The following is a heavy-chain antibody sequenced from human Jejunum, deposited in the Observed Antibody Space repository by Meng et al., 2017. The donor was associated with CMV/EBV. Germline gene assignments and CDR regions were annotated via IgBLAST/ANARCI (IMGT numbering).Heavy chain of an antibody. CDR2: IHYSGTP. CDR1: GGSISPYY. CDR3: ARVLNSGTFYKFDY. J-gene: IGHJ4*02. V-gene: IGHV4-59*01. D-gene: IGHD2/OR15-2a*01. Sequence: SGGSISPYYWSWIRQSPEKGLEWIGYIHYSGTPNYNPSLKSRVTISVDTSKNQFSLKLSSVTAADTAVYYCARVLNSGTFYKFDYWGQGTLVTVSS.